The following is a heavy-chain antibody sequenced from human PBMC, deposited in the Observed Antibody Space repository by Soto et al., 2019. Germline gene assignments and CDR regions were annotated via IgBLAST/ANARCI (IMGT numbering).Heavy chain of an antibody. V-gene: IGHV1-18*01. CDR1: GYSFGRYS. J-gene: IGHJ4*02. CDR3: VTRPMDRGRD. Sequence: QVQLVQSGGEEKKPGASVKFSCKASGYSFGRYSISWVRQAPGQGLEWRGRISAYTGDTNYAQKFQDRVIMTTDTSTRPPYMERRSLRSDETAGYYCVTRPMDRGRDWDQGTLVSVSS. CDR2: ISAYTGDT.